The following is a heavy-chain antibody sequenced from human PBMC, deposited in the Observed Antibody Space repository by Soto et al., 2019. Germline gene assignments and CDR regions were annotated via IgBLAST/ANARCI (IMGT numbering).Heavy chain of an antibody. V-gene: IGHV1-69*01. J-gene: IGHJ4*01. CDR3: ARAGYSSRWYFDY. CDR1: GGTFSSYA. Sequence: QVQLVQSGAEVQKPGSSVKVSCKASGGTFSSYAISWVRQAPGQGLEWMGGIIPIFGTANYAQKFQGRVAITADESTRPAYMELSRLRSEDTAVYYCARAGYSSRWYFDYWGQGTLVTVSS. CDR2: IIPIFGTA. D-gene: IGHD6-13*01.